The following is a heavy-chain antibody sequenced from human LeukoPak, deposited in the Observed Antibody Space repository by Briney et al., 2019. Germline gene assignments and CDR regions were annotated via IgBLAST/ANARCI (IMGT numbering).Heavy chain of an antibody. J-gene: IGHJ4*02. CDR1: GYSISSGYY. D-gene: IGHD3-10*01. CDR2: IYHSGST. CDR3: ARGSSSGSYPDFDY. Sequence: SETLSLTCTVSGYSISSGYYWGWIRQPPGKGPEWIGSIYHSGSTYYNPSLKSRVTISVDTSKNQFSLKLSSVTAADTAVYYCARGSSSGSYPDFDYWGQGTLVTVSS. V-gene: IGHV4-38-2*02.